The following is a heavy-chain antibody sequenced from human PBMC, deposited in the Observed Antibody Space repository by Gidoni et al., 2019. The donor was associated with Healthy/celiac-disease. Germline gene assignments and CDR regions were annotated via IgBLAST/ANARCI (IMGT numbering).Heavy chain of an antibody. V-gene: IGHV1-69*01. Sequence: QVQLVQSGVVVQKPGSLAQLSSKASGGTLSSYAISWVRQAPGQALEWMGGIIPIFGTAGNGRKFQGRVTITADESTRTAYMGLSSLGSEDMAMYYCARKAGGLLAPYYYGMDVWGQGTTVTVSS. CDR3: ARKAGGLLAPYYYGMDV. J-gene: IGHJ6*02. D-gene: IGHD3-10*01. CDR1: GGTLSSYA. CDR2: IIPIFGTA.